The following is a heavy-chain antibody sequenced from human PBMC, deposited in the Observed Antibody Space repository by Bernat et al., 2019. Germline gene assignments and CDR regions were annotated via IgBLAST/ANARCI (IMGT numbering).Heavy chain of an antibody. CDR2: ISAYNGNT. CDR1: GYTFTSYG. J-gene: IGHJ6*02. CDR3: ARGRNIVVVPAATPYYYYGMDV. Sequence: QVQLVQSGAEVKKPGASVKVSCKASGYTFTSYGISWVRQAPGQGLEWMGWISAYNGNTNYAQKFQGRVTITADESTSTAYMELSSLRSEDTAVYYCARGRNIVVVPAATPYYYYGMDVWGQGTTVTVSS. V-gene: IGHV1-18*01. D-gene: IGHD2-2*01.